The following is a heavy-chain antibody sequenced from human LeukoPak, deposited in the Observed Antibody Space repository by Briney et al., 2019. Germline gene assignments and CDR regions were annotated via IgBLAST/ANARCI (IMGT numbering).Heavy chain of an antibody. CDR3: ARAPGYWPSHFDY. CDR2: ISYDGSNK. D-gene: IGHD3-9*01. Sequence: PGRSLRLSCAASGFTFSSYAMHWVRQAPGKGLEWVAVISYDGSNKYYADSVKGRFTISRDNSKNTLYLQMNSLRAEDTAVYYCARAPGYWPSHFDYWGQGTLVTVSS. J-gene: IGHJ4*02. CDR1: GFTFSSYA. V-gene: IGHV3-30-3*01.